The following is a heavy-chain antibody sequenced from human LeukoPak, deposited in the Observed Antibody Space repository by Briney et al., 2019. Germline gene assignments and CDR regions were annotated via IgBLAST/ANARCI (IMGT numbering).Heavy chain of an antibody. V-gene: IGHV3-23*01. D-gene: IGHD6-13*01. Sequence: GGSLRLSCAASGFTLSSYSMSWVRQAPGKGLEWVSGISASGGDTWYPDSVKGRFTISRDNSKNTLFLQMNSLRVEDTAIYYCAKDAAGPEYWGQGTRVTVSS. CDR2: ISASGGDT. CDR3: AKDAAGPEY. CDR1: GFTLSSYS. J-gene: IGHJ4*02.